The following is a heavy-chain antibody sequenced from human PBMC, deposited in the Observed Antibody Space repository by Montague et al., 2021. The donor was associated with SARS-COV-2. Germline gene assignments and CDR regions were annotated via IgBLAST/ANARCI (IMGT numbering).Heavy chain of an antibody. CDR2: IYYSGST. CDR1: GGSISSGGYY. Sequence: TLSLTCTVSGGSISSGGYYWSWIRQPPGKGLEWIGYIYYSGSTYYNPSLKSRVTISVDTSKNQFSLKLSSVTAADTAVYYCARANTVRVYWFDPWGQGTLVTVSS. V-gene: IGHV4-31*03. D-gene: IGHD4-17*01. CDR3: ARANTVRVYWFDP. J-gene: IGHJ5*02.